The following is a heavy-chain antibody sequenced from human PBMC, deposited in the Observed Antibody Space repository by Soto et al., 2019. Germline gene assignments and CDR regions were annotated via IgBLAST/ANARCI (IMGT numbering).Heavy chain of an antibody. CDR3: ARGPYGSPNF. V-gene: IGHV4-31*03. CDR1: DGSISSGDYY. CDR2: ICCSGST. J-gene: IGHJ4*02. Sequence: SETLSLTCTVSDGSISSGDYYWSWIRQLPGKGLEWVGYICCSGSTYHNPSLKSRLTISIDTSKNQFSLKLSSVTAADTAVYFCARGPYGSPNFWAQGTLVTVSA. D-gene: IGHD3-10*01.